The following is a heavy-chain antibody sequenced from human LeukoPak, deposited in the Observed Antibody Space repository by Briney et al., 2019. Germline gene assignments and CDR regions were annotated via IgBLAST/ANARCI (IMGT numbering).Heavy chain of an antibody. V-gene: IGHV3-21*01. D-gene: IGHD6-13*01. CDR2: ISSSSSYI. Sequence: GGSLRLSCGASGLPFSSYSMNWVRQAAGKGLEWVSSISSSSSYIYYADSVKGRFTISRDNAKNSLYLQMNSLRDEDTAVYCCAGAYSSSSKVDVWGQGTTVTVSS. J-gene: IGHJ6*02. CDR1: GLPFSSYS. CDR3: AGAYSSSSKVDV.